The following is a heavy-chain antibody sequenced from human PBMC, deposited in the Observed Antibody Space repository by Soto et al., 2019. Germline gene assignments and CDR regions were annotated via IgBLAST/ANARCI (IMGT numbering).Heavy chain of an antibody. CDR3: AREVAARPRDYYYGMDV. D-gene: IGHD6-6*01. CDR2: IWYDGSNK. J-gene: IGHJ6*02. CDR1: GFTVSSYG. V-gene: IGHV3-33*01. Sequence: QVQLVESGGGVVQPGRSLRLSCAASGFTVSSYGMHWVRQAPGKGLEWVAVIWYDGSNKYYADSVKGRFTISRDNSKNTLYLQMNSLRAEDTAVYYCAREVAARPRDYYYGMDVWGQGTTVTVSS.